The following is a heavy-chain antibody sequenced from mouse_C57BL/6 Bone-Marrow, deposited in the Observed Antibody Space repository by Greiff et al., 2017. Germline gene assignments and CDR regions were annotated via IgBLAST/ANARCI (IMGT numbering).Heavy chain of an antibody. CDR2: ISSGSRTI. V-gene: IGHV5-17*01. CDR3: SRYYSNYDAMDY. J-gene: IGHJ4*01. D-gene: IGHD2-5*01. Sequence: EVMLVESGGGLVKPGGSLKLSCAASGFTFSDYGMHWVRQAPEKGLEWVAYISSGSRTIYYADTVKGRFTISRDNDKNTLFLQLTSLRSEDTAMYYCSRYYSNYDAMDYWGQGTSVTVSS. CDR1: GFTFSDYG.